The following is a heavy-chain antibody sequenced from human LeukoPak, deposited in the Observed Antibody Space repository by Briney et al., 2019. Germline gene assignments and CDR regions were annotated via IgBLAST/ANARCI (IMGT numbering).Heavy chain of an antibody. Sequence: SENLSLTCTVSGGSISSYYWSWIRQPPGKGLEWIAYISDIGSTNYNPSLKSRVTISLDTSKNQFSLKLSSVTAADTAVYYCAGHHPRNTVDFWGQGTLVTVSS. D-gene: IGHD2/OR15-2a*01. CDR1: GGSISSYY. CDR2: ISDIGST. V-gene: IGHV4-59*08. CDR3: AGHHPRNTVDF. J-gene: IGHJ4*02.